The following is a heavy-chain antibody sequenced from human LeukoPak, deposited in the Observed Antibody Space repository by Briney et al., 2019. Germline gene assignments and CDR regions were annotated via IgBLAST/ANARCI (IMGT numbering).Heavy chain of an antibody. Sequence: SETLSLTCAVYGGSFSGYYLSWIREPPGKGLEWIGEINHSGSTNYNTSLKSRVAISVDTSKNQFSLKLSSVNAADTAVYYSASLKYQPLARLANPPYYYYGMDVWGQGTTVTVSS. D-gene: IGHD2-2*01. CDR1: GGSFSGYY. V-gene: IGHV4-34*01. CDR3: ASLKYQPLARLANPPYYYYGMDV. CDR2: INHSGST. J-gene: IGHJ6*02.